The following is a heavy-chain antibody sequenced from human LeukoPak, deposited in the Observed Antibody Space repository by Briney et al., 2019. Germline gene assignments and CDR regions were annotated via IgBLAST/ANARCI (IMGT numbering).Heavy chain of an antibody. V-gene: IGHV1-2*02. J-gene: IGHJ4*02. CDR1: GYTFTGYY. Sequence: ASVKVSCKASGYTFTGYYMHWVRQAPGQGLEWMGWINPNSGGTNYAQKFQGRVTMTRDTPTSTVYMELSSLRSEDTAVYYCARVHDFWSGFFDYWGQGTLVTVSS. CDR3: ARVHDFWSGFFDY. D-gene: IGHD3-3*01. CDR2: INPNSGGT.